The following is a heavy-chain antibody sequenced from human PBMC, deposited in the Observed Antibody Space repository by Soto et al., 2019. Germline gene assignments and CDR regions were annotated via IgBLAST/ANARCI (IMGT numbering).Heavy chain of an antibody. CDR3: ARDRGSLGWRISDGTTDWFDP. V-gene: IGHV1-3*01. D-gene: IGHD1-7*01. CDR1: GYTFTSYA. Sequence: ASVKVSCKASGYTFTSYAMHWVRQAPGQRLEWMGWINAGNGNTKYSQKFQGRVTITRDTSASTAYMELSSLRSEDTAVYYCARDRGSLGWRISDGTTDWFDPWGQGTLVTVSS. J-gene: IGHJ5*02. CDR2: INAGNGNT.